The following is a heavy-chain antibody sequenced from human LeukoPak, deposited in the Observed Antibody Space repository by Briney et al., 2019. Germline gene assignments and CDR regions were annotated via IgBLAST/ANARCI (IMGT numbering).Heavy chain of an antibody. D-gene: IGHD6-6*01. CDR3: ASGRLPSYSSSSEFDY. CDR1: GASISSYY. V-gene: IGHV4-4*07. J-gene: IGHJ4*02. Sequence: SERLSLACTVDGASISSYYWSWIRQPAGKGLEWIGRIYTSGSTNYNPSLKSRVTISVDKPKNQFSLKLSSVAAAETAAYYCASGRLPSYSSSSEFDYWGQGTLVTVSS. CDR2: IYTSGST.